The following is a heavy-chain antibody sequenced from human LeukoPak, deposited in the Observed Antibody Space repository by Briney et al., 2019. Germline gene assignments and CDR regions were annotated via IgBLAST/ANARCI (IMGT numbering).Heavy chain of an antibody. V-gene: IGHV5-51*01. CDR2: IYPGDSDT. D-gene: IGHD3-16*02. Sequence: GESLKISGKASGERFTTHWIGGVGQMPGKGLEWMGIIYPGDSDTRYSPSFQGQVTISADKSSSTAYLQWSSLQASDTAMFYCTRTPEYRLRRNKYYFDYWGQGTLVTVSS. CDR3: TRTPEYRLRRNKYYFDY. CDR1: GERFTTHW. J-gene: IGHJ4*02.